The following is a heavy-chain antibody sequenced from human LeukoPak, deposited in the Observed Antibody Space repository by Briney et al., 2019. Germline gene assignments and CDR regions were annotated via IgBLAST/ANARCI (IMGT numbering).Heavy chain of an antibody. CDR3: ARGGPVDY. Sequence: GGSLRLSCAASGFTFSRYRMHWVRQAPGKGLVWVSQINSDGSSTSYADSVKGRFTTSRDNAKNTLYLQMNSLRAEDTAVYYCARGGPVDYWGQGTLVTVSS. CDR1: GFTFSRYR. V-gene: IGHV3-74*01. CDR2: INSDGSST. J-gene: IGHJ4*02.